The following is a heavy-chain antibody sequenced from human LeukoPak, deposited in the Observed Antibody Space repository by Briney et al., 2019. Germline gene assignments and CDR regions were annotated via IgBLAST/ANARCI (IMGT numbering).Heavy chain of an antibody. Sequence: ASVKVSCKASGYTFTDYYTHWVRQAPGQGLEWMGWISAYNGNTNYAQKLQGRVTMTTDTSTSTAYMELRSLRSDDTAVYYCARDPGRPPFGDDYHYYYYYGMDVWGQGTTVTVSS. CDR3: ARDPGRPPFGDDYHYYYYYGMDV. D-gene: IGHD4-17*01. V-gene: IGHV1-18*04. CDR2: ISAYNGNT. CDR1: GYTFTDYY. J-gene: IGHJ6*02.